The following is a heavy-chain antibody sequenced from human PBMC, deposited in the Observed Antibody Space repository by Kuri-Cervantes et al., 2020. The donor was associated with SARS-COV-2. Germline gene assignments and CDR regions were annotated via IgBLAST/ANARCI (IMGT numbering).Heavy chain of an antibody. CDR2: IIPIFGTA. Sequence: SVKVSCKASGGTFSSYAMNWVRQAPGQGLEWMGGIIPIFGTANYAQKFQGRVTITADESTSTAYMELSSLRSEDTAVYYCATSDYSITYDYWGQGTLVTVSS. J-gene: IGHJ4*02. CDR1: GGTFSSYA. CDR3: ATSDYSITYDY. V-gene: IGHV1-69*13. D-gene: IGHD4-11*01.